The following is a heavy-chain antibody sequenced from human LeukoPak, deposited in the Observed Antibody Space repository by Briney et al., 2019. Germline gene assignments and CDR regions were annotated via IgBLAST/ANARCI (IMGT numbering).Heavy chain of an antibody. CDR1: GFTFSIYA. Sequence: AGGSLRLSCAASGFTFSIYAMSWARQAPGKGLEWVSSISSKGELTFYADSVKGRFTISRDNSESTLYLQVNILRAEDTAIYYCTRDRPNYYGSDGHYYRRNGDYWGQGTLVTVSS. J-gene: IGHJ4*02. CDR2: ISSKGELT. D-gene: IGHD3-22*01. CDR3: TRDRPNYYGSDGHYYRRNGDY. V-gene: IGHV3-23*01.